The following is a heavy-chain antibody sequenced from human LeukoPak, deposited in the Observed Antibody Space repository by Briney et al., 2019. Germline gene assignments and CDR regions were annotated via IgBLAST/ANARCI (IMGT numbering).Heavy chain of an antibody. CDR1: GGSISSGGYY. Sequence: SETLSLTCTVSGGSISSGGYYWSWIRQHPGKGLEWIGYIYYSGSTCYNPSLKSRVTISVDTSKNQFSLKLSSVTAADTAVYYCARGPGATRRNWFDPWGQGTLVTVSS. V-gene: IGHV4-31*03. J-gene: IGHJ5*02. CDR3: ARGPGATRRNWFDP. CDR2: IYYSGST.